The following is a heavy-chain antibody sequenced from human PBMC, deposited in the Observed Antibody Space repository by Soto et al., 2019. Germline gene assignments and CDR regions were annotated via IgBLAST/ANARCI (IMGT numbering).Heavy chain of an antibody. CDR3: ARRITMVRGPYYYYGMDV. D-gene: IGHD3-10*01. CDR1: GFTFSSHG. J-gene: IGHJ6*02. Sequence: PGGSLRLSCAASGFTFSSHGMTWVRQAPGKGLEWVSYISSTSSTKSYADSVKGRFTISRDNAKNSLYLQMNSLRDEDTAVYYCARRITMVRGPYYYYGMDVWGQGTTVTVSS. V-gene: IGHV3-48*02. CDR2: ISSTSSTK.